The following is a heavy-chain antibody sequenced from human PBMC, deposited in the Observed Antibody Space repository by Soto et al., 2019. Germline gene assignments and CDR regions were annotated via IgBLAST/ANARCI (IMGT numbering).Heavy chain of an antibody. D-gene: IGHD6-13*01. CDR2: IIPIFGTA. CDR3: ARDGPYSSSWLQNAFDI. CDR1: GGTFSSYA. Sequence: GASVKVSCKASGGTFSSYAISWVRQAPGQGLEWMGGIIPIFGTANYAQKFQGRVTITADESTSTAYMELSSLRSEDTAVYYCARDGPYSSSWLQNAFDIWGQGTMVTVSS. V-gene: IGHV1-69*13. J-gene: IGHJ3*02.